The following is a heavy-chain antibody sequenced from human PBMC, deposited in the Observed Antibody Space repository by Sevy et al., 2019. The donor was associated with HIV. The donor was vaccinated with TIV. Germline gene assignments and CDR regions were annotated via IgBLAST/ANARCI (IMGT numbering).Heavy chain of an antibody. J-gene: IGHJ5*02. D-gene: IGHD3-3*01. V-gene: IGHV3-30-3*01. CDR2: ISYDGSNK. CDR1: GFTFSSYA. CDR3: ASGYYDFWSGYYSRLPSNWFDP. Sequence: GGSLRLSCAASGFTFSSYAMHWVRQAPGKGLEWVAVISYDGSNKYYADSVKGRFTISRDNSKNTLYLQMNSLRAEDTAVYYCASGYYDFWSGYYSRLPSNWFDPWGQGTLVTVSS.